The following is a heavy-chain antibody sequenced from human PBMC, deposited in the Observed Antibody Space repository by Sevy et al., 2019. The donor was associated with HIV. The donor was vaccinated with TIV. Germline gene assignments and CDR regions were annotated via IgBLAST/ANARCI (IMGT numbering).Heavy chain of an antibody. CDR2: ISYAGDTK. J-gene: IGHJ4*02. CDR3: ARDSGYSPYDYPGNY. CDR1: GFNFRTHA. V-gene: IGHV3-30-3*01. D-gene: IGHD5-12*01. Sequence: GGSLRLSCAASGFNFRTHAMHWVRHAPGRGLEWVAVISYAGDTKYNTDSVKGRINISRDKSKNTLFLQMNSLRPEDTAVYYCARDSGYSPYDYPGNYWGQGTLVTVSS.